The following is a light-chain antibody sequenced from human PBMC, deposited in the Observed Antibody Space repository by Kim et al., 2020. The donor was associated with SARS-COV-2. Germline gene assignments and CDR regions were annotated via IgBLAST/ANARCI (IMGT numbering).Light chain of an antibody. Sequence: ASVVDRVTITCRIRQGIRNDLAWFQQKPGRAPKLLISAASTLQTGVPSRFSGSGSGSDFTLTINSLQPDDFATYYCLQDYNFPLTFGGGTKVDIK. J-gene: IGKJ4*01. V-gene: IGKV1-6*02. CDR1: QGIRND. CDR2: AAS. CDR3: LQDYNFPLT.